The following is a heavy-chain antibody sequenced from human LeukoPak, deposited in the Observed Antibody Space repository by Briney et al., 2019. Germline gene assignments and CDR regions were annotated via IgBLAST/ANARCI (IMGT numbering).Heavy chain of an antibody. CDR2: IYSGGST. Sequence: GGSLRLSCAASGFTFDDYGMSWVRQAPGKGLEWVSVIYSGGSTYYADSVKGRFTISRDNSKNTLYLQMNSLRAEDTAVYYCARDLANYDFWSGSSSGGDIWGQGTMVTVSS. V-gene: IGHV3-66*02. CDR3: ARDLANYDFWSGSSSGGDI. D-gene: IGHD3-3*01. J-gene: IGHJ3*02. CDR1: GFTFDDYG.